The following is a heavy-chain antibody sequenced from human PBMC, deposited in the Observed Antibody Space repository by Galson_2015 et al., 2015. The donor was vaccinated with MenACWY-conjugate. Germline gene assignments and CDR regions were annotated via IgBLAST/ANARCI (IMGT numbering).Heavy chain of an antibody. D-gene: IGHD2-2*01. CDR2: SRNKVNSFST. V-gene: IGHV3-72*01. Sequence: SLRLSCAASGFTFTDHYIDWVRQAPGKGLEWVGRSRNKVNSFSTEYAAPVKGRFSVSRDVSKNSLYLQMNSLKTEDTAVYYCVRRADCGSNTCFFDYWGQGTLVTASS. J-gene: IGHJ4*02. CDR3: VRRADCGSNTCFFDY. CDR1: GFTFTDHY.